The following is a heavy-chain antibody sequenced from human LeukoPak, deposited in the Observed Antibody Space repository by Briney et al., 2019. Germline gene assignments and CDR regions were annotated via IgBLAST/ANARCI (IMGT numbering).Heavy chain of an antibody. V-gene: IGHV1-18*01. CDR2: MSAYNGNT. CDR1: GYTFTSYG. Sequence: ASVKVSCRASGYTFTSYGISWVRQALGQGLEWMGWMSAYNGNTNYAQKLQGRVTMTTDTSTSTAYMELRSLRSDDTAVYYCARDPTEEYCSSTSCGLDPWGQGTLVTVSS. CDR3: ARDPTEEYCSSTSCGLDP. J-gene: IGHJ5*02. D-gene: IGHD2-2*01.